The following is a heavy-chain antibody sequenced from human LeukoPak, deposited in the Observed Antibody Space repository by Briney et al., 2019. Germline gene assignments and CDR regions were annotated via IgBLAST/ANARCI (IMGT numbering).Heavy chain of an antibody. CDR3: ARAPLGGGPIDAFDI. CDR2: IYTSGST. Sequence: PSETLSLTCTVSGGSISSGSYYWSWIRQPAGKGLEWIGRIYTSGSTNYNPSLKSRITISVDTSKHQFSLKLSSVTAADTAVYYCARAPLGGGPIDAFDIWGQGTMVTVSS. V-gene: IGHV4-61*02. D-gene: IGHD1-26*01. CDR1: GGSISSGSYY. J-gene: IGHJ3*02.